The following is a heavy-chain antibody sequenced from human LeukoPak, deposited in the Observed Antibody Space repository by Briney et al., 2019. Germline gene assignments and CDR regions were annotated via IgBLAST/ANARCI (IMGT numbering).Heavy chain of an antibody. CDR1: GFTFNNYA. CDR3: AKDGTRAAPQYFDS. J-gene: IGHJ4*02. Sequence: GGSLRLSCAASGFTFNNYAMNWVRQAPGKGLEWVSAISGSGGSTYYADSVKGRFTISRDNSKNTLYLQMNSLRAEDTAVYYCAKDGTRAAPQYFDSWGQGTLVTVSS. V-gene: IGHV3-23*01. CDR2: ISGSGGST. D-gene: IGHD6-13*01.